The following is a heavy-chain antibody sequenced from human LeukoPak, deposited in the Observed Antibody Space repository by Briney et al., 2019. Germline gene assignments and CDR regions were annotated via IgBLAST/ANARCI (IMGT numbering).Heavy chain of an antibody. D-gene: IGHD3-3*01. J-gene: IGHJ4*02. V-gene: IGHV3-11*01. CDR3: ARDPDFWSGYSDY. CDR1: GFTFSDHY. Sequence: GGSLRLSCAASGFTFSDHYMSWIRQAPGKGLEWVSYISSSGSTIYYADSVKGRFTISRDNAKNSLYLQMNSLRAEDTAVYYCARDPDFWSGYSDYWGQGTLVTVSS. CDR2: ISSSGSTI.